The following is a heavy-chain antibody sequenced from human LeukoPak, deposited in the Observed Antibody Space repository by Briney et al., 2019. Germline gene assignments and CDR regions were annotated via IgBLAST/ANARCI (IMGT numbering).Heavy chain of an antibody. V-gene: IGHV3-30-3*01. CDR2: ISFDGSNK. Sequence: GRSLTLSCAASGFTFSSYAMHWLRQAPGKGLEGVAVISFDGSNKYYADSVKGRFTISRDNSKNTLYLQMNSLRAEDTAVYYCARDGNWGSQPQDWFDPWGEGALVTVSS. CDR3: ARDGNWGSQPQDWFDP. J-gene: IGHJ5*02. CDR1: GFTFSSYA. D-gene: IGHD7-27*01.